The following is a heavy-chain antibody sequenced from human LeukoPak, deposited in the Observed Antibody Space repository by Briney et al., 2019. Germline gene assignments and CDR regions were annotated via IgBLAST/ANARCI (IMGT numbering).Heavy chain of an antibody. J-gene: IGHJ2*01. CDR3: VRDRSEIHYLGL. Sequence: GGSLRLSCAASGFTFRNFGMHWVRQVPGKGLEWVAVIYYDGGDKYYSDSVKGRFTVSRDNSKNTLYLQMNNLRVEDTAVYYCVRDRSEIHYLGLWGRGTLLIVSS. CDR1: GFTFRNFG. D-gene: IGHD5-24*01. CDR2: IYYDGGDK. V-gene: IGHV3-33*01.